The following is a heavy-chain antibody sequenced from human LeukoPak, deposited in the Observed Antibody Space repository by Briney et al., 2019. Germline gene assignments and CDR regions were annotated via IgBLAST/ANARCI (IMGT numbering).Heavy chain of an antibody. CDR2: FDPEDGET. CDR3: ATSAYYYDSSGYPTKAPLDY. V-gene: IGHV1-24*01. Sequence: ASVKVSCKVSGYTLTELSMHWVRQAPGKGLEWMGGFDPEDGETIYAQKLQGRVTMTEDTSTDTAYMEPSSLRSEDTAVYYCATSAYYYDSSGYPTKAPLDYWGQGTQVTVSS. J-gene: IGHJ4*02. D-gene: IGHD3-22*01. CDR1: GYTLTELS.